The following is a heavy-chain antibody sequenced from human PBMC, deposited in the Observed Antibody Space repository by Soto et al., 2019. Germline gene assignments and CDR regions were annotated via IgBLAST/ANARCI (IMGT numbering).Heavy chain of an antibody. Sequence: QVQLVESGGGVVQPGRSLRLSCAASGFTFGSYAMHWVRQAPGKGLEWVAVISYDGSNKYYADSVKGRFTISRDNSKNTLYLQMNSLRAEDTAVYYCARDGDYYGSGYYYYGMDVWGQGTTVTVSS. D-gene: IGHD3-10*01. CDR2: ISYDGSNK. V-gene: IGHV3-30-3*01. J-gene: IGHJ6*02. CDR3: ARDGDYYGSGYYYYGMDV. CDR1: GFTFGSYA.